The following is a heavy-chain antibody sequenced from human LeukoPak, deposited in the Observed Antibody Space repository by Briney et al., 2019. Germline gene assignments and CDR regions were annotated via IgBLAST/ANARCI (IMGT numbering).Heavy chain of an antibody. D-gene: IGHD5-12*01. V-gene: IGHV3-23*01. CDR2: ISGSGGST. CDR1: GFTFSSYA. J-gene: IGHJ4*02. Sequence: GGSLRLSCAASGFTFSSYAMSWVRQAPGKGLEWVSAISGSGGSTYYADSVKGRFTISRDNSKNTLYPQMNSLRAEDTAVYYCAKDSGYDYLFPLGDYWGQGTLVTVSS. CDR3: AKDSGYDYLFPLGDY.